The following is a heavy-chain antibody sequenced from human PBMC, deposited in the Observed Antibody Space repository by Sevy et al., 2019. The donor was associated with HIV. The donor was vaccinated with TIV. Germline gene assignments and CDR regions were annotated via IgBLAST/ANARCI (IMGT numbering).Heavy chain of an antibody. J-gene: IGHJ4*02. CDR1: GFTFSSYA. CDR3: AKDQEVGATNESDY. D-gene: IGHD1-26*01. Sequence: GESLKISCAASGFTFSSYAMIWVRQAPGKGLEWVSAISGSGGSTYYADSVKGRFTISRDNSKNTLYLQMNSLRAEDTAVYYCAKDQEVGATNESDYWGQGTLVTVSS. V-gene: IGHV3-23*01. CDR2: ISGSGGST.